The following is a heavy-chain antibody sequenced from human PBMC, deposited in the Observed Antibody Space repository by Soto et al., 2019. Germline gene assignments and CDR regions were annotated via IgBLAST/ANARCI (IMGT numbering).Heavy chain of an antibody. J-gene: IGHJ4*02. CDR3: ARMVVATIPYYFDC. Sequence: PSETLFLTCAVSGGSISSGGYSWSWIRQPPGKGLEWIGYIYHSGSTYYNPSLKSRVTISVDRSKNQFSLKLSSVTAADTAVYYCARMVVATIPYYFDCWGQGTLVTVSS. CDR2: IYHSGST. V-gene: IGHV4-30-2*01. CDR1: GGSISSGGYS. D-gene: IGHD5-12*01.